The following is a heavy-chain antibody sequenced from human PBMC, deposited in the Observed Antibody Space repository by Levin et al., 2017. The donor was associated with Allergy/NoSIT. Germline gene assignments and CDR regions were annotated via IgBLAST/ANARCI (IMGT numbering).Heavy chain of an antibody. CDR3: AREYDSSGFPAFDI. Sequence: PGESLKISCAASGFTFSSYWMSWVRQAPGKGLEWVANIKQDGSEKYYVDSVKGRFTISRDNAKNSLYLQMNSLRAEDTAVYYCAREYDSSGFPAFDIWGQGTMVTVSS. CDR2: IKQDGSEK. V-gene: IGHV3-7*01. D-gene: IGHD3-22*01. J-gene: IGHJ3*02. CDR1: GFTFSSYW.